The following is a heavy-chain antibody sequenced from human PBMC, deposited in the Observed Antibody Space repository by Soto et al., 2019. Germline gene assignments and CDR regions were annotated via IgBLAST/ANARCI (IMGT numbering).Heavy chain of an antibody. J-gene: IGHJ3*02. V-gene: IGHV3-30-3*01. Sequence: ESGGGVVQPGRSLRLSCVASGFTFSSYAMHWVRQAPGKGLEWVAVISYDGSNKYYADSVKGRFTTSRDNSKNTLYLQMNSLRAEDTAVYYCARAYCSGGSCYFHDAFDIWGQGTMVTVSS. CDR2: ISYDGSNK. CDR1: GFTFSSYA. CDR3: ARAYCSGGSCYFHDAFDI. D-gene: IGHD2-15*01.